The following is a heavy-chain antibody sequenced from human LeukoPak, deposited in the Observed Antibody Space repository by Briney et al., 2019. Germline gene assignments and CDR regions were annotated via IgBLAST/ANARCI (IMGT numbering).Heavy chain of an antibody. CDR1: GITLSNYG. CDR3: AKRGVVIRVILVGFHKEAYYFDS. V-gene: IGHV3-23*01. D-gene: IGHD3-22*01. CDR2: ISGSGGGT. J-gene: IGHJ4*02. Sequence: GGSLRLSRAVSGITLSNYGMSCVRQAPGKGLEWGAGISGSGGGTNYADSVKGRFTISRDHPKNTRFLQMNNLRAEDTAVYFCAKRGVVIRVILVGFHKEAYYFDSWGQGALVTVSS.